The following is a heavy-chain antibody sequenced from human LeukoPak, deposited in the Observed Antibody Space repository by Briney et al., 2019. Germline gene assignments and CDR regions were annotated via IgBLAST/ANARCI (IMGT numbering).Heavy chain of an antibody. Sequence: SETLSLTCTVSGGSISSYYWSWIRQPAGKGLEWIGRIYTSGSTNYNPSLKSRVTMSVDTSKNQFSLKLSSVTAADTAVYYCARGLSDSSGYYYYYYMDVWGKGTTVTVSS. D-gene: IGHD3-22*01. V-gene: IGHV4-4*07. CDR2: IYTSGST. J-gene: IGHJ6*03. CDR3: ARGLSDSSGYYYYYYMDV. CDR1: GGSISSYY.